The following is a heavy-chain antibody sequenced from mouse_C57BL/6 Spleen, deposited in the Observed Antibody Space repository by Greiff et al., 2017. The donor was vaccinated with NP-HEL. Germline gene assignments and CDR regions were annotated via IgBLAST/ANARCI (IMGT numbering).Heavy chain of an antibody. CDR1: GYAFSSSW. Sequence: QVQLQQSGPELVKPGASVKISCKASGYAFSSSWMNWVKQRPGKGLEWIGRIYPGDGDTNYNGKFKGKATLTADKSSSTAYMQLSSLTSEDSAVYFCARDYGSSYDFDYWGQSTTLTVSS. CDR3: ARDYGSSYDFDY. J-gene: IGHJ2*01. CDR2: IYPGDGDT. V-gene: IGHV1-82*01. D-gene: IGHD1-1*01.